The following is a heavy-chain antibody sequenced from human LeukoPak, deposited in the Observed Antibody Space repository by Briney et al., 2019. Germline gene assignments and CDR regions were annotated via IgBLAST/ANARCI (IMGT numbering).Heavy chain of an antibody. Sequence: SQTLSLTCALSGDIVSSNSAAWNWIRQSPSRGLEWLGRTYYRSKWSNDYAVSVKSRITINPDTSQKQFSLQLNSLTPEDTAVYYCARAPIGGWYFDLWGRGTLVTVSS. CDR1: GDIVSSNSAA. CDR3: ARAPIGGWYFDL. CDR2: TYYRSKWSN. D-gene: IGHD2-15*01. V-gene: IGHV6-1*01. J-gene: IGHJ2*01.